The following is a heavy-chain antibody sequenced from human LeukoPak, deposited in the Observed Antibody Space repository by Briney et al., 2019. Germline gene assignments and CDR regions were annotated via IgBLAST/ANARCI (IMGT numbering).Heavy chain of an antibody. V-gene: IGHV1-2*02. J-gene: IGHJ3*02. D-gene: IGHD4-23*01. CDR3: ARGLYYGGNQRAHDAFDI. Sequence: ASVKVSCKASGYIFTDYYMHWVRQAPGQGLEWIGWFNPASGGTKYAQKFQGRVTMTRDTSINTAYMELSSLGLDDTAVYYCARGLYYGGNQRAHDAFDIWGQGTLVTLSS. CDR2: FNPASGGT. CDR1: GYIFTDYY.